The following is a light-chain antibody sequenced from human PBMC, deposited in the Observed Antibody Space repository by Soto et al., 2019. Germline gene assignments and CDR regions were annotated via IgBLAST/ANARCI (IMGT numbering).Light chain of an antibody. CDR1: ERLSSVY. Sequence: ENVWTQTPGTLSLYAGKRATLSCRAIERLSSVYLAWYQQRPGQPPRLLIYGASNRATGIPDRFSGSGSGTDFTLIIIRLEPEDGAIYYCQEYGGSPRITFGQGTRLEIK. V-gene: IGKV3-20*01. CDR2: GAS. J-gene: IGKJ5*01. CDR3: QEYGGSPRIT.